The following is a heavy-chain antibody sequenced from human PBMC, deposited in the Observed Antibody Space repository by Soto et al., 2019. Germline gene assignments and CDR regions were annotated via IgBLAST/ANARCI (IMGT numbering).Heavy chain of an antibody. CDR1: GFNCRSYA. V-gene: IGHV3-30-3*01. D-gene: IGHD3-22*01. CDR2: ISYDGSDK. Sequence: GGPKRLSCAAAGFNCRSYAMLWVRQAPGKGLEWVALISYDGSDKDYADSVKGRFTISRDNSRNTLFLQMNSLRAEDTAVYYCARDYYKYYDSSGYYRAPDYWGQGTLVTVSS. CDR3: ARDYYKYYDSSGYYRAPDY. J-gene: IGHJ4*02.